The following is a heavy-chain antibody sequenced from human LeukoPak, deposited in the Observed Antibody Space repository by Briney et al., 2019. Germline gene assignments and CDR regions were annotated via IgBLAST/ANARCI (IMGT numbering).Heavy chain of an antibody. Sequence: GGSLRLSCAASGFTFSSYGMHWVRQAPGKGLEWVAFIRYDGSNKYYADSVKGRFTISRDNSKNTLYLQMNSLRAEDTAVYYCAKDDIVVVPAAKGLADYWGQGTLVTVSS. D-gene: IGHD2-2*01. V-gene: IGHV3-30*02. J-gene: IGHJ4*02. CDR1: GFTFSSYG. CDR3: AKDDIVVVPAAKGLADY. CDR2: IRYDGSNK.